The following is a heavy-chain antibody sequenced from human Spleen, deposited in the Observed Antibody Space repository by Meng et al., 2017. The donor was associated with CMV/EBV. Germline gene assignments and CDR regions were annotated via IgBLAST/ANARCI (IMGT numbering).Heavy chain of an antibody. CDR3: TRRTLPFEV. CDR1: GGSFSGYY. J-gene: IGHJ4*02. V-gene: IGHV4-34*01. Sequence: QVQLQQGGAGLLKPSETLSLTCAVYGGSFSGYYWGWIRQSPGKGLEWIGEINDIGDTNYNPSLKSRVTISVDTSKNRFSLKLSSVTAADRAVYYCTRRTLPFEVWGQGTLVTVSS. CDR2: INDIGDT. D-gene: IGHD1-14*01.